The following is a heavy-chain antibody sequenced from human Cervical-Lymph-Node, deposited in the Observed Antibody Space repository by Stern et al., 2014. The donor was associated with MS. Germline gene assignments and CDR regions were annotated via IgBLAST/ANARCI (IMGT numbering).Heavy chain of an antibody. Sequence: VQLVESGAEVKQPGASVKVSCKPSGYGFTGYYIHWVRQVPGQGLEWMGRINPNTGGPNYAQKFQGRVTLTRDTSTSTAYMDLTRLKSDDTAVYYCAREGDEYSRWYVGSVHYLDYWGQGTLVTVSS. D-gene: IGHD6-13*01. CDR2: INPNTGGP. J-gene: IGHJ4*02. CDR3: AREGDEYSRWYVGSVHYLDY. CDR1: GYGFTGYY. V-gene: IGHV1-2*06.